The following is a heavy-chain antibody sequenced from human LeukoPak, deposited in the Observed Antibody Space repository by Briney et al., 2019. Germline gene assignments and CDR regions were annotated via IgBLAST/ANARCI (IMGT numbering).Heavy chain of an antibody. J-gene: IGHJ4*02. CDR3: ASQNFLRYFDY. CDR1: GLTFSSYE. Sequence: GGSLRLSCAASGLTFSSYEMNWVRQAPGKGLEWASYISSSGSTIYYADSVKGRFTISRDNAKNSLYLQMNSLRAEDTAVYYCASQNFLRYFDYWGQGTLVTVSS. V-gene: IGHV3-48*03. CDR2: ISSSGSTI. D-gene: IGHD4-17*01.